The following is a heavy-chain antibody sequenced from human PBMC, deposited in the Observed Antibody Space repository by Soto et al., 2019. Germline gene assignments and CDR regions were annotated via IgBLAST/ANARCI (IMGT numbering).Heavy chain of an antibody. V-gene: IGHV5-51*01. CDR3: ARHPIAAAGTAFWFDP. J-gene: IGHJ5*02. D-gene: IGHD6-13*01. CDR1: GYSFTSYW. Sequence: SGYSFTSYWIGWVRQMLGKGLEWMGIIYPGDSDTRYSPSFQGQVTISADKSISTAYLQWSSLKASDTAMYYCARHPIAAAGTAFWFDPWGQGTLVTVSS. CDR2: IYPGDSDT.